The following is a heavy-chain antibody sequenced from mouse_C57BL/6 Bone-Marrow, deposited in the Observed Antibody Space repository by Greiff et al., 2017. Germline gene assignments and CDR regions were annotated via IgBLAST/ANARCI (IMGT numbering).Heavy chain of an antibody. D-gene: IGHD1-1*01. CDR1: GFTFTDYY. CDR2: IRNKANGYTT. CDR3: ARYYGSSYFDY. Sequence: DVMLVESGGGLVQPGGSLSLSCAASGFTFTDYYMSWVRQPPGKALEWLGFIRNKANGYTTEYSASVKGRFTISRDNSQSILYLPMNALRAEDSATYYCARYYGSSYFDYWGQGTTRTVSS. V-gene: IGHV7-3*01. J-gene: IGHJ2*01.